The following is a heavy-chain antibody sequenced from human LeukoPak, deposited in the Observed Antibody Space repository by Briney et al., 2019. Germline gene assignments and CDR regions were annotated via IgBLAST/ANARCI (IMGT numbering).Heavy chain of an antibody. Sequence: SETLSLTCTVSGGSISSSSYYWGWIRQPPGKGLEWIGSIYYSGSTYYNPSLKSRVTISVDTSKNQFSLKLSSVTAADTAVYYCARRPSGCSGGSCRNWFDPWGQGTLVTVSS. CDR3: ARRPSGCSGGSCRNWFDP. V-gene: IGHV4-39*07. D-gene: IGHD2-15*01. J-gene: IGHJ5*02. CDR1: GGSISSSSYY. CDR2: IYYSGST.